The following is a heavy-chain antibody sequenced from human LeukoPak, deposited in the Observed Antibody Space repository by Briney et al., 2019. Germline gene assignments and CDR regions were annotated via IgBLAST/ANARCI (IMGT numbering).Heavy chain of an antibody. CDR1: GDSVSSDTYY. Sequence: PSETLSLTCTVSGDSVSSDTYYWNWMRQPPGKGLEWIGYIYGSGSTDYHPSLKSRVTISVDSSLNHLSLKLTSVTPTDTAVYYCVANGEYWAQGTLVTVSS. V-gene: IGHV4-61*03. CDR3: VANGEY. CDR2: IYGSGST. J-gene: IGHJ4*02.